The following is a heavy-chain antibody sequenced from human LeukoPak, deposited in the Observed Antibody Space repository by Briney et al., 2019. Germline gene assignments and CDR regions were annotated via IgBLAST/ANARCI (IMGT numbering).Heavy chain of an antibody. V-gene: IGHV4-38-2*02. Sequence: SETLSLTCNVSGYSISSGYYWGWIRQPPGKGLQWIGTIYHSGSTYYNPSLKSRVTISVDTSKNQFSLKLSSVTSADTAVYYCARVSRDGYNRYLDYWGQGPLVTVSS. J-gene: IGHJ4*02. CDR2: IYHSGST. D-gene: IGHD5-24*01. CDR1: GYSISSGYY. CDR3: ARVSRDGYNRYLDY.